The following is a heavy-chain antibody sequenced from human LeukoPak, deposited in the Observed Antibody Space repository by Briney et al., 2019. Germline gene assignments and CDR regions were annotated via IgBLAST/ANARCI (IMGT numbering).Heavy chain of an antibody. CDR2: IYHSGST. V-gene: IGHV4-38-2*02. CDR3: ARDTLIRGVFDY. D-gene: IGHD3-10*01. Sequence: PSETLSLTCTVSGYSISSGYYWGWLRQPPGKGLEWIGSIYHSGSTYYNPSLKSRVTISVDTSKNQFSLKLSSVTAADTAVYYCARDTLIRGVFDYWGQGTLVTVSS. J-gene: IGHJ4*02. CDR1: GYSISSGYY.